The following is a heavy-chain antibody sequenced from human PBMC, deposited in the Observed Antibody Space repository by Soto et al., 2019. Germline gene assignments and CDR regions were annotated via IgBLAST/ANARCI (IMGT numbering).Heavy chain of an antibody. D-gene: IGHD3-22*01. CDR3: ALRSMAVVPEY. J-gene: IGHJ4*02. V-gene: IGHV4-59*01. CDR1: GDSISSYY. Sequence: QVQLQESGPGLVKPSETLSLTCAVSGDSISSYYCMWIRQPPGKGLESIGYLYYGRSANYNPSLKSRASLSVDASTNQRSLTLSSMTAADTAVYYCALRSMAVVPEYWGQGTLVTVSS. CDR2: LYYGRSA.